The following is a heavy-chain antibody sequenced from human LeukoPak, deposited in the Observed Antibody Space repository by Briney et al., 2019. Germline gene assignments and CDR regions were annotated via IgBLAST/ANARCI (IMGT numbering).Heavy chain of an antibody. CDR3: ARERGGCGVPRPLDL. J-gene: IGHJ3*01. V-gene: IGHV1-69*08. CDR2: ITPILGAA. Sequence: SSVKVSCKASGGTFSSYTINWVRQAPGQGLEWMGRITPILGAANYAQKFQGRVTITADKSTNTAYMELSSLRFEDTAVYYCARERGGCGVPRPLDLWGQGTMVTVSS. D-gene: IGHD2-2*01. CDR1: GGTFSSYT.